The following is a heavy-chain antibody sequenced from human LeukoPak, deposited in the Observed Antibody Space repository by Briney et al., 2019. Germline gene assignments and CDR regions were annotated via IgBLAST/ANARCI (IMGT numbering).Heavy chain of an antibody. CDR3: ARDVDIVVVPAARTYYFDY. CDR1: GFTFSSYA. J-gene: IGHJ4*02. CDR2: ITCSGGST. Sequence: GGSLRLSCAASGFTFSSYAMSWVRQAPGKGLEWVSAITCSGGSTYYADSVKGRFTISRDNSKNTLYLQMNSLRAEDTAVYYCARDVDIVVVPAARTYYFDYWGQGTLVTVSS. V-gene: IGHV3-23*01. D-gene: IGHD2-2*01.